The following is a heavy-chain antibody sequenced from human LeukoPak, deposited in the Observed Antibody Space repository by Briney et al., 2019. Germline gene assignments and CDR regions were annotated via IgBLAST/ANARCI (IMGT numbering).Heavy chain of an antibody. D-gene: IGHD6-6*01. J-gene: IGHJ4*02. CDR1: GFTFSSYS. CDR3: ARDSSSSAGFDY. V-gene: IGHV3-21*01. CDR2: ISSSSSYI. Sequence: PGGSLRLFCAASGFTFSSYSMNWVSQAPGKGLEWVSSISSSSSYIYYADSVKGRFTISRDNAKNSLYLQMNSLRADDTAVYYCARDSSSSAGFDYWGQGTLVTVSS.